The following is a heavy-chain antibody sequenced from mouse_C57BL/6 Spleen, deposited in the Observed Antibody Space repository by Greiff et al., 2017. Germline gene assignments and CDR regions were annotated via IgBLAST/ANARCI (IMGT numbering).Heavy chain of an antibody. CDR3: ASPAQAAAWFAY. J-gene: IGHJ3*01. D-gene: IGHD3-2*02. CDR1: GYTFTSYW. Sequence: VQLHQPGAELVKPGASVKMSCKASGYTFTSYWITWVKQRPGQGLEWIGDIYPGSGSTNYNEKFKSKATLTVDTSSSTAYMQLSSLTSEDSAVYYCASPAQAAAWFAYWGQGTLVTVSA. CDR2: IYPGSGST. V-gene: IGHV1-55*01.